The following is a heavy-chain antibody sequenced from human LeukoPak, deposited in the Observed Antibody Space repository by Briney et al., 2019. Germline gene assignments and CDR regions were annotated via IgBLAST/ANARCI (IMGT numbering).Heavy chain of an antibody. V-gene: IGHV4-39*01. Sequence: SETLPLTCTVSGDSISSSNYYWGWIRQPPGKGLEWIGSRDYSGSTYYNPSLRSRVTISVDTSKNQVSLKLSSVTAADTAVYYCARQMPAFDPWGQGTLVTVSS. D-gene: IGHD2-2*01. CDR1: GDSISSSNYY. CDR3: ARQMPAFDP. J-gene: IGHJ5*02. CDR2: RDYSGST.